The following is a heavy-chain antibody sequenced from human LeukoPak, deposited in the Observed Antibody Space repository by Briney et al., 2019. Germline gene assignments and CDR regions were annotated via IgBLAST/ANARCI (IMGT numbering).Heavy chain of an antibody. Sequence: SETLSLTCAVYGGSFSGYYWSWIRQPPGKGLEWIGEINHSGSTDYNPSLKSRVTISVDTSKNQFSLKLSSVTAADTAVYYCARARYFDWFNNWFDPWGQGTLVTVSS. CDR1: GGSFSGYY. V-gene: IGHV4-34*01. CDR3: ARARYFDWFNNWFDP. J-gene: IGHJ5*02. D-gene: IGHD3-9*01. CDR2: INHSGST.